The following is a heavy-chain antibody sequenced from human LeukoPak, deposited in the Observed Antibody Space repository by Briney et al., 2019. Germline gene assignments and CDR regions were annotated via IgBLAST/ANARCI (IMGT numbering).Heavy chain of an antibody. D-gene: IGHD3-22*01. CDR2: IYYSGST. Sequence: PSETLSLTCTVSGGSISSSSYYWGWIRQPPGKGLEWIGSIYYSGSTYYNPPLKSRVTISVDTSKNQFSLKLSSVTAADTAVYYCARRGASKYYYDSSGYYYDWGQGTLVTVSS. CDR3: ARRGASKYYYDSSGYYYD. CDR1: GGSISSSSYY. V-gene: IGHV4-39*01. J-gene: IGHJ4*02.